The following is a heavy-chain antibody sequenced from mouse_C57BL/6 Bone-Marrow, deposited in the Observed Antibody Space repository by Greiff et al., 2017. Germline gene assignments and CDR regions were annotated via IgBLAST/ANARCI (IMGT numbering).Heavy chain of an antibody. Sequence: VQLVESGPELVKPGASVKLSCKASGYTFTSYDINWVKQRPGQGLEWIGWIYPRDGSTKYNAKFKGKATLTVDTSSSTAYMELHSLTSEDSAVYFCARAGTGYWGQGTTLTVSS. CDR1: GYTFTSYD. CDR3: ARAGTGY. D-gene: IGHD4-1*01. J-gene: IGHJ2*01. CDR2: IYPRDGST. V-gene: IGHV1-85*01.